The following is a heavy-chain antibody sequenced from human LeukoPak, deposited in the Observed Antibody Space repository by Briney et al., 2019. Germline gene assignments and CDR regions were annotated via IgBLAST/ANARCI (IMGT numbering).Heavy chain of an antibody. CDR2: ISGSGGNT. J-gene: IGHJ4*02. Sequence: GGSLRLSCAASGFTFSSYAMSWVRQAPGKGLEWVSVISGSGGNTYYADSVKGRFTISRDNSKNTLYLQLNSLRAEDTAVYYCAREGRGDGYHYFDYWGQGTLVTVSS. CDR1: GFTFSSYA. CDR3: AREGRGDGYHYFDY. V-gene: IGHV3-23*01. D-gene: IGHD4-17*01.